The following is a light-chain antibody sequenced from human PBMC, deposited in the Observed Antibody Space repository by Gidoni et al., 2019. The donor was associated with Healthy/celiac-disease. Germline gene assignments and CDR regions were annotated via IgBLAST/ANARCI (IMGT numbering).Light chain of an antibody. J-gene: IGKJ1*01. CDR2: GAS. CDR1: QSVSSSY. CDR3: QQYGSSSWT. V-gene: IGKV3-20*01. Sequence: EIVLTQSPGTLSLSPGERATLSCRATQSVSSSYLAWYQQKPGKAPRLLIYGASSRATGIPDRFRGRGSGTDFTLTISRLEPEDFAVYYCQQYGSSSWTFGQGTKVEIK.